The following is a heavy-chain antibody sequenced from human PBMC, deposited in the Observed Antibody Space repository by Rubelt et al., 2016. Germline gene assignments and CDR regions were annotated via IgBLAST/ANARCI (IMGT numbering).Heavy chain of an antibody. V-gene: IGHV4-59*12. CDR2: IYYSGST. J-gene: IGHJ4*02. CDR3: ARVNIVVVPSANFDY. CDR1: GGSISSYY. D-gene: IGHD2-2*01. Sequence: QLQESGPGLVKPSGTLSLTCTVSGGSISSYYWSWIRQPPGKGLEWIGYIYYSGSTNYNPSLKSRVTISVDTSKNQFSLKLRSVTAADTAVYYCARVNIVVVPSANFDYWGQGTLVTVSS.